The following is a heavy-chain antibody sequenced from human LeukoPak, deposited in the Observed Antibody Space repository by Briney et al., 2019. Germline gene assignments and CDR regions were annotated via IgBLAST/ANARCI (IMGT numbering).Heavy chain of an antibody. V-gene: IGHV4-30-4*01. CDR2: IYYSGST. CDR3: ARDLYDSSGYYPRRFDY. J-gene: IGHJ4*02. D-gene: IGHD3-22*01. Sequence: PSETLSLTCTVSGGSISSGDYYWSWIRQPPGKGLEWIGYIYYSGSTYYNPSLKSRVTISVDTSKNQFSLKLSSVTAADTAVYYCARDLYDSSGYYPRRFDYWGQGTLVTVSS. CDR1: GGSISSGDYY.